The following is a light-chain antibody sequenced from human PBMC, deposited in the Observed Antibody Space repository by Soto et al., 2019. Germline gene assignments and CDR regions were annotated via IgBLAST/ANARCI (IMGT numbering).Light chain of an antibody. V-gene: IGKV3-15*01. CDR3: QHRSNWPLTIT. CDR1: QSVGTN. J-gene: IGKJ5*01. Sequence: IMLTQSPATLSVSPGERATLSCRAGQSVGTNLAWYQQKPGQAPRLLIYGASTRATDIPARFSGSGSGTEFTLTISSLEPEDFAVYYCQHRSNWPLTITFGQGTRREIK. CDR2: GAS.